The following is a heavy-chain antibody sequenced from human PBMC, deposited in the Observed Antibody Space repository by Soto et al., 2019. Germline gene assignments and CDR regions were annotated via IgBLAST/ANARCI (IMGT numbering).Heavy chain of an antibody. V-gene: IGHV3-23*01. Sequence: EVQLLESGGGLVQPGESLRLSCAASGFTFSSYAMSWARQAPGKGLEWVSSIGVSSDAYNADSVKGRFTISRDNSRNTLYLQMNSLRAEDTALYYCAKNYFFDSWGQGTLVTVSS. CDR2: IGVSSDA. J-gene: IGHJ4*02. CDR1: GFTFSSYA. CDR3: AKNYFFDS.